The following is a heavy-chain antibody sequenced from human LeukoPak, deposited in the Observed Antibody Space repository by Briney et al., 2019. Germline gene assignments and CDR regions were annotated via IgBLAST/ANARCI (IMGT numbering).Heavy chain of an antibody. CDR3: AKYYDILTGYYTSIGY. CDR2: ISSSSSYT. J-gene: IGHJ4*02. Sequence: GGSLRLSCAASGFTFSDYYMSWIRQAPGKGLEWFSYISSSSSYTNYADSVKGRFTISRDNAKNSLYLQMNSLRAEDTAVYYCAKYYDILTGYYTSIGYWGQGTLVTVSS. CDR1: GFTFSDYY. D-gene: IGHD3-9*01. V-gene: IGHV3-11*06.